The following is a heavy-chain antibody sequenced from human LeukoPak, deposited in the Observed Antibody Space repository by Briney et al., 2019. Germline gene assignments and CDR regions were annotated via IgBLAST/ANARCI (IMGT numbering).Heavy chain of an antibody. Sequence: SETLSLTCAVYGGSFSGYYWSWIRQPPGKGLEWIGEINHSGSTNYNPSLKSRVTISVDTSKNQFSLKLSSVTAADTAVYYCARTGGYDYSSLVYWGQGTLVTVSS. V-gene: IGHV4-34*01. J-gene: IGHJ4*02. CDR1: GGSFSGYY. CDR3: ARTGGYDYSSLVY. D-gene: IGHD5-12*01. CDR2: INHSGST.